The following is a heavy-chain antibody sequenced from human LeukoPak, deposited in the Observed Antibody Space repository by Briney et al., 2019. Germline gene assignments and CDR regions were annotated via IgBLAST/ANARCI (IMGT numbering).Heavy chain of an antibody. D-gene: IGHD1-26*01. J-gene: IGHJ6*03. Sequence: GRSLRLSCAASGFTFDDYAMHWVRQAPGKGLEWVSGISWNSGSIGYADSVKGRFTISRDNAKNSLYLQMNSLRAEDTALYYCAKDGKVGATTYYYYYMDVWGKGTTVTISS. V-gene: IGHV3-9*01. CDR3: AKDGKVGATTYYYYYMDV. CDR2: ISWNSGSI. CDR1: GFTFDDYA.